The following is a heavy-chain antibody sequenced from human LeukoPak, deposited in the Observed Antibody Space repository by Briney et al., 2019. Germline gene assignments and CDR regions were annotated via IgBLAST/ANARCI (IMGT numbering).Heavy chain of an antibody. J-gene: IGHJ4*02. V-gene: IGHV3-30*18. Sequence: GRSLRLSCAASGFTFSSYGMHWVRQAPGKGLEWVAVISYDGSNKYYADSVKGRFTISRDNSKNTLYLQMDSLRAEDTAVYYCAKAPTSNSSGWYNFDYWGQGTLVTASS. D-gene: IGHD6-19*01. CDR3: AKAPTSNSSGWYNFDY. CDR2: ISYDGSNK. CDR1: GFTFSSYG.